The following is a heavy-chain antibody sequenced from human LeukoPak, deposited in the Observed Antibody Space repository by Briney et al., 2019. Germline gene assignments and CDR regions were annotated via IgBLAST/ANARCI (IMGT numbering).Heavy chain of an antibody. Sequence: GGSLRLSCAASGFSVTSNHMNWVRQAPGKGLEWVSIIYTGGTTHYADSLKDRFTISRDDSINTLYLQMNSLRAEDTAVYYCARDSSSYYFDSWGQGTLVTVSS. D-gene: IGHD6-6*01. V-gene: IGHV3-66*01. J-gene: IGHJ4*02. CDR1: GFSVTSNH. CDR2: IYTGGTT. CDR3: ARDSSSYYFDS.